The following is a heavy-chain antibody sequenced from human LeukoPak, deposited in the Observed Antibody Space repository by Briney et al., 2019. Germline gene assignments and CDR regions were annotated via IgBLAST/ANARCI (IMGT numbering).Heavy chain of an antibody. J-gene: IGHJ4*02. D-gene: IGHD3-22*01. V-gene: IGHV3-11*01. CDR3: ARGNDYYDSSGSTIDY. CDR2: ISSSGSTI. CDR1: GFTFSDYY. Sequence: PGGSLRLSCAASGFTFSDYYMSWIRQAPGKGLEWVSYISSSGSTIYYADSVKGRFTISRDNAKNSLYLRMNSLRAEDTAVYYCARGNDYYDSSGSTIDYWGQGTLVTVSS.